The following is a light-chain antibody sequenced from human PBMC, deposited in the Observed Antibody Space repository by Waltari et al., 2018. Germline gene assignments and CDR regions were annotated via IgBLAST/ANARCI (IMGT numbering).Light chain of an antibody. CDR1: QSVSTIS. V-gene: IGKV3-20*01. J-gene: IGKJ4*01. CDR2: SAS. CDR3: QQYDGAVVT. Sequence: IVLTQSPGTLSLSPGERATLYCRASQSVSTISLAWYQQNAGQAPRLLIYSASNRAPGIPDRFSGSGSGTDFALTISSLEPEDSAMYYCQQYDGAVVTFGGGTKVEIK.